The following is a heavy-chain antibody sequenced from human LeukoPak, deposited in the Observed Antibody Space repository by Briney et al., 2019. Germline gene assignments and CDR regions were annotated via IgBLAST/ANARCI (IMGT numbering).Heavy chain of an antibody. CDR1: GFTFTAYA. CDR2: VSGNGDRT. D-gene: IGHD3-22*01. Sequence: GGSLRLSCAASGFTFTAYAIHWVRQAPGKRLEYVSGVSGNGDRTSYANSVKGRFTISRDNSKNTVYLQMGSLRAEDMAVYYCARDGDYYDSSGYYFDYWGQGTLVTVSS. CDR3: ARDGDYYDSSGYYFDY. J-gene: IGHJ4*02. V-gene: IGHV3-64*01.